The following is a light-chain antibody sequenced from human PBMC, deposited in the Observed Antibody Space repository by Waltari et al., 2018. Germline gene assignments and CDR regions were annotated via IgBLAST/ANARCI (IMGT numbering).Light chain of an antibody. Sequence: LQLTQSPSSLSASIGDRVTITCRASQSIATYLNWYQEKPGKAPKLLIFAASSLYSGVPSRFSGSGSGTDFTLSISSLQPEDFATYYCQQSFVSPWTFGQGTKVEIK. CDR3: QQSFVSPWT. CDR1: QSIATY. V-gene: IGKV1-39*01. CDR2: AAS. J-gene: IGKJ1*01.